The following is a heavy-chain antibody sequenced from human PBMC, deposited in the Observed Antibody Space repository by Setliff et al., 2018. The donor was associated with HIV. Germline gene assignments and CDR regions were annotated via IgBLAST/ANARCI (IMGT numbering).Heavy chain of an antibody. CDR3: ASDGGYCVHQWFGGAFDI. J-gene: IGHJ3*02. D-gene: IGHD2-15*01. Sequence: PGGSLRLSCADSGFTFSSYSMNWVRQAPGKGLEWVSSISSSSSDIYYADSVKGRFTISRDNAKNSLYLQMNSLRAEDTAVYYCASDGGYCVHQWFGGAFDIWGQGTMVTVPS. V-gene: IGHV3-21*01. CDR1: GFTFSSYS. CDR2: ISSSSSDI.